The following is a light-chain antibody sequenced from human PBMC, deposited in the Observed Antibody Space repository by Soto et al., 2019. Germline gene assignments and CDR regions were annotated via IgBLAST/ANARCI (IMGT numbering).Light chain of an antibody. J-gene: IGKJ4*01. V-gene: IGKV3D-20*01. CDR3: QQFGTSPRT. CDR1: QTVASNN. CDR2: DVS. Sequence: EIVLTQSPALLSVSPGQRATLSCGASQTVASNNLAWYQLKPGLAPRLLIFDVSYRATGIPDRFSGSVSGTVFTLTISRLEPEDSAVYYCQQFGTSPRTFGGGTQVEIK.